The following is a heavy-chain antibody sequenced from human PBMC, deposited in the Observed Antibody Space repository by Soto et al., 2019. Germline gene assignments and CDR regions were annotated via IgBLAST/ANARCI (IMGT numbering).Heavy chain of an antibody. CDR2: IGGSGHT. CDR3: AKDPPSERMQPDYGMDV. J-gene: IGHJ6*02. V-gene: IGHV3-23*01. Sequence: GGSLRLSCAASGFTFDSCVMSWVRQAPGKGLEWLSLIGGSGHTDYADSVKGRFIISRDNSKNTLYLQMNSLRDEDTAVYYCAKDPPSERMQPDYGMDVWGQGTTVTVSS. D-gene: IGHD6-13*01. CDR1: GFTFDSCV.